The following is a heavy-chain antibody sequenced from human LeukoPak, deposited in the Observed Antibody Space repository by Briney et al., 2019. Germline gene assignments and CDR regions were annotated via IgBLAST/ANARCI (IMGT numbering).Heavy chain of an antibody. V-gene: IGHV3-23*01. CDR2: INENGRKT. CDR1: GLTFSSYA. D-gene: IGHD3-10*01. CDR3: AKITMARTPNY. Sequence: GGSLRLSCAASGLTFSSYAMNWVRQASGKGLEWVSGINENGRKTYYADSVKGRFSISRDNSKNTLYLQMSDLRAEDTAVYYCAKITMARTPNYWGQGTLVTVSS. J-gene: IGHJ4*02.